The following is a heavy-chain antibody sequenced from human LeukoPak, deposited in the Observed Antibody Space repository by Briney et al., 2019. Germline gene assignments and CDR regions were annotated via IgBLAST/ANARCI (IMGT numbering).Heavy chain of an antibody. Sequence: TSGGSLRLSCAASGFTFSSYSMNWVRQAPGKGLEWVSSISSSSSYIYYADSVKGRFTISRDNAKNSLYLQINSLRAEDTAVYYCAKDRGKYCSGGSRLSPHKNFEHWGQGTLVAVSS. CDR1: GFTFSSYS. CDR3: AKDRGKYCSGGSRLSPHKNFEH. D-gene: IGHD2-15*01. J-gene: IGHJ4*02. CDR2: ISSSSSYI. V-gene: IGHV3-21*01.